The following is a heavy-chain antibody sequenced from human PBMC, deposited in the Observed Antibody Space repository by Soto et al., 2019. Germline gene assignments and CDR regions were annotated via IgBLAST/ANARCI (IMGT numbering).Heavy chain of an antibody. CDR3: ARETIPYYYYGMDF. J-gene: IGHJ6*02. V-gene: IGHV4-59*01. Sequence: QVQLQESGPGLVKPSETLSLTCTVSGDSISSYYWTWIRQPPGKGLEWIGYIYYSGRTYYNPSLKCRVTISVDTSKNQFSMRLTSVSSADTVVYYCARETIPYYYYGMDFWGQVDTVTVAS. CDR1: GDSISSYY. CDR2: IYYSGRT. D-gene: IGHD3-10*01.